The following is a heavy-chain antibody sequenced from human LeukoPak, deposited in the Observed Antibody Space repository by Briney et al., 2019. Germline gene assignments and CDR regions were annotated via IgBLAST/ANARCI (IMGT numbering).Heavy chain of an antibody. CDR3: ARRNYGVPFEY. D-gene: IGHD3-16*01. V-gene: IGHV4-39*01. CDR2: IYYSGTT. Sequence: SETLSLTCTVSGDSISSSSYYGGWIRQPPGKDLEWIGSIYYSGTTFYNPSLKSRVTIFRDTSKNQFSLKLTSVTAADTAVYYCARRNYGVPFEYWGQGTLVTVSS. CDR1: GDSISSSSYY. J-gene: IGHJ4*02.